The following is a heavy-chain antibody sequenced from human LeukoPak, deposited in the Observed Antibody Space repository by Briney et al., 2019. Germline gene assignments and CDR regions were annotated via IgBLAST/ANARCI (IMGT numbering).Heavy chain of an antibody. CDR1: GFTFSSYG. CDR2: IRYDGSDK. V-gene: IGHV3-30*02. Sequence: GGSLRLSCAASGFTFSSYGMHWVRQAPGKGLEWVAFIRYDGSDKYYADSVKGRFTISRDNSKNTLYLQMNSLRAEDTAVYYCARGGSYLSAFDIWGQGTMVTVSS. J-gene: IGHJ3*02. CDR3: ARGGSYLSAFDI. D-gene: IGHD1-26*01.